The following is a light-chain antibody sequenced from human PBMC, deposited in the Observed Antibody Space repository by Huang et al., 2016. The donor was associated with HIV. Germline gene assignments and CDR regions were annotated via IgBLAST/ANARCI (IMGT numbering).Light chain of an antibody. Sequence: DIHMTQSPSSLSASVGDRVTITCRASQSINSYLNWYQQKPEKAPKLLIYAASSLQSGVPSRFSGSGSGTDFTLTISSLQPEDCATYCCQQVYSTPWTFGQGTKVEIK. V-gene: IGKV1-39*01. CDR3: QQVYSTPWT. CDR1: QSINSY. J-gene: IGKJ1*01. CDR2: AAS.